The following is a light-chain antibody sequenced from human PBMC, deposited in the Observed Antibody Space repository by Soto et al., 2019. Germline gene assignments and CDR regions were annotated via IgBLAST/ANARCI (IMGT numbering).Light chain of an antibody. V-gene: IGKV3D-15*01. CDR2: GAS. CDR3: MHALQTPPALT. CDR1: QSFRSN. J-gene: IGKJ4*01. Sequence: VSPRDRSTLSCSAGQSFRSNLSWYQQKPGQAPRLLIYGASNRATGIPDRFSGSGSGTDFTLKISRVEAEDVGVYYCMHALQTPPALTFGGGTKVDIK.